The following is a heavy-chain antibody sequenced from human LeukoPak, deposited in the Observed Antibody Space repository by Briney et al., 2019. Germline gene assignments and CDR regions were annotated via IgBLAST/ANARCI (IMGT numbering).Heavy chain of an antibody. CDR2: ISEDGTKK. Sequence: GGSLRLSCAASGFIFSNSAIHWVRQSPGKGLEWVAFISEDGTKKFYVDSVKDRFTISRDNSKNTLYLQMTSLRPEDTAVYYCAKDILPGVGSFDYWGQGILVTVSS. J-gene: IGHJ4*02. CDR1: GFIFSNSA. D-gene: IGHD2-2*02. V-gene: IGHV3-30*02. CDR3: AKDILPGVGSFDY.